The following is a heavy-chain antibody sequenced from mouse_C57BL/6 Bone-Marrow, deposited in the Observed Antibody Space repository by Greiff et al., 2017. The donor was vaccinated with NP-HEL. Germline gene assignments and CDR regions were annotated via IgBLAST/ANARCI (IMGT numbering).Heavy chain of an antibody. J-gene: IGHJ2*01. CDR2: IYPGNSDT. CDR1: GYTFTSYW. D-gene: IGHD1-1*01. V-gene: IGHV1-5*01. CDR3: VFITTVVAHFDY. Sequence: VQLQQSGTVLARPGASVKMSCKTSGYTFTSYWMHWVKQRPGQGLEWIGAIYPGNSDTSYNQKFKGKAKLTAVTSASTAYMELSSLTNEDSAVYYCVFITTVVAHFDYWGQGTTLTVSS.